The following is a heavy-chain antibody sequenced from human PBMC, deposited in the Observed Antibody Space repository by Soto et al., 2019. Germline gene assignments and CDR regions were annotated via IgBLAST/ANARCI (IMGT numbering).Heavy chain of an antibody. CDR1: YASINSGDYY. CDR2: LQSSWSP. V-gene: IGHV4-31*11. J-gene: IGHJ4*02. D-gene: IGHD1-26*01. CDR3: ARKLPDATSEVVFDY. Sequence: SLTSAVSYASINSGDYYWRWIRQHPGNGLEWIGYLQSSWSPFYTPSLKIRVSISIHTSKKRFYLGEKSVSAADWAVYYCARKLPDATSEVVFDYWGQGTLVTVSS.